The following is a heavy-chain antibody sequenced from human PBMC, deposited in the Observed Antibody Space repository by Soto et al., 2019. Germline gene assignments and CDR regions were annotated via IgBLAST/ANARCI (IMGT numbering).Heavy chain of an antibody. CDR1: GYTFTSYY. CDR2: INPSGGST. D-gene: IGHD3-22*01. J-gene: IGHJ4*02. V-gene: IGHV1-46*01. Sequence: ASVKVSCKASGYTFTSYYMHWVRQAPGQGLEWMGIINPSGGSTSYAQKFQGRVTMTRDTSTSTVYMELSSLRSEDTAVYYCARDLSPSTYYYDSSGYSPGYWGQGTLVTVSS. CDR3: ARDLSPSTYYYDSSGYSPGY.